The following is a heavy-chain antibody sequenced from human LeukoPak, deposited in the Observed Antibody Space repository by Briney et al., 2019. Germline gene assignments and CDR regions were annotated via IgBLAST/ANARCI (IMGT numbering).Heavy chain of an antibody. Sequence: PGGSLRLSCAASGLTFSNSHMSWVRQAPGKGLEWVSLIYPSGNIYYADSVKGRFTISRDNSKNTLFLQMNSVRAEDTAIYYCARTFVSGDGYKVGYFDYWGQGTLVTVSS. V-gene: IGHV3-53*01. CDR3: ARTFVSGDGYKVGYFDY. CDR1: GLTFSNSH. J-gene: IGHJ4*02. D-gene: IGHD5-24*01. CDR2: IYPSGNI.